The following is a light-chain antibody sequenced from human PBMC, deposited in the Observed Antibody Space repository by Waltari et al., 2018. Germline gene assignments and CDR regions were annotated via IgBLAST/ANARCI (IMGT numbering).Light chain of an antibody. CDR1: QTIRSW. Sequence: DIQMTQSPSTLSASVGDRVTITCRASQTIRSWLAWYQQTPGKPPKLLIYKASSLESGVPSTFSGNGSGTEFTLTISSLQPDDFATYYCQQYDSYPFTFGPGTRVDIK. J-gene: IGKJ3*01. V-gene: IGKV1-5*03. CDR2: KAS. CDR3: QQYDSYPFT.